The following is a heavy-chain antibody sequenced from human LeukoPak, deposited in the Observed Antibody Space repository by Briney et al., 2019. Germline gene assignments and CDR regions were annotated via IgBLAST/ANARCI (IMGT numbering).Heavy chain of an antibody. CDR3: ARGSSGGYYFDY. CDR1: GFTFNNYA. Sequence: PGGSLRLSCAASGFTFNNYAIHWVRQAPGKGLDWVAVISYEGSNEYYADSVKGRFTISRDNSKNTLYLQMSSLRAEDTAVYYCARGSSGGYYFDYWGQGTLVTVSS. J-gene: IGHJ4*02. CDR2: ISYEGSNE. V-gene: IGHV3-30*15. D-gene: IGHD2-15*01.